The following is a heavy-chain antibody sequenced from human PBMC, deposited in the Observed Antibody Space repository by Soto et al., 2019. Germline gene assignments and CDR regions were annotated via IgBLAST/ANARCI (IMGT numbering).Heavy chain of an antibody. CDR1: GYSFTSYW. CDR3: ARRGISTSSTPPYYYYYMDV. Sequence: EVQLVQSGAEVKKPGESLQISCKGSGYSFTSYWIGWVRQMPGKGLEWMGIIYPGDSDTRYSPSFQGQVTISADKSISTAYLQWSSLKASDTAMYYCARRGISTSSTPPYYYYYMDVWGKGTTVTVSS. V-gene: IGHV5-51*03. J-gene: IGHJ6*03. CDR2: IYPGDSDT. D-gene: IGHD2-2*01.